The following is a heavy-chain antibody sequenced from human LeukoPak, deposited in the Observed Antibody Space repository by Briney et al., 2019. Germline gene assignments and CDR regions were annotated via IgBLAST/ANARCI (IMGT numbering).Heavy chain of an antibody. Sequence: SETLSLTCTVSGGSLSSYYWSWIRQPAGKGLEWIGRIYTSGSTNYNPSLKSRVTMSVDTSKNQFSLKLSSVTAADTAVYYCARGRDSGRYLSSYYYYYMDVWGKGTTVTVSS. J-gene: IGHJ6*03. CDR2: IYTSGST. V-gene: IGHV4-4*07. D-gene: IGHD1-26*01. CDR1: GGSLSSYY. CDR3: ARGRDSGRYLSSYYYYYMDV.